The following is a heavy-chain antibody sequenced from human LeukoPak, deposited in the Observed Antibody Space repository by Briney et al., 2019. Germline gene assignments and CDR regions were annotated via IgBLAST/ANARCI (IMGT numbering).Heavy chain of an antibody. V-gene: IGHV1-69*04. CDR2: IIPILGIA. CDR3: ARDFSRFVVPAAIFDY. J-gene: IGHJ4*02. D-gene: IGHD2-2*01. CDR1: GGTFSSYA. Sequence: ASVKVSCKASGGTFSSYAISWVRQAPGQGLEWMGRIIPILGIANYAQKFQGRVTITADESTSTAYMELSSLRSEDTAVYYCARDFSRFVVPAAIFDYWGQGTLVTVSS.